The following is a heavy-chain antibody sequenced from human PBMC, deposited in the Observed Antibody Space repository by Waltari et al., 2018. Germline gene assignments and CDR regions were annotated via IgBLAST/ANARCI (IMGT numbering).Heavy chain of an antibody. D-gene: IGHD5-18*01. J-gene: IGHJ4*02. Sequence: QVQLQESGPGLVKPSETLSLTCTVSGGSISSYYWNWIRQPPGKGLEWIGYIYYTGSTNYNPSLKRRVTISVDTSKNQFSLKLTSVTAADTAVYYCARGSGYSSVTLWGQGTLVTVSS. V-gene: IGHV4-59*01. CDR2: IYYTGST. CDR1: GGSISSYY. CDR3: ARGSGYSSVTL.